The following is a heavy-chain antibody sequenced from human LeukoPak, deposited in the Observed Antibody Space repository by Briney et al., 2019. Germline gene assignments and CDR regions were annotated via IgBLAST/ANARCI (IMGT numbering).Heavy chain of an antibody. CDR1: GGSISSSSYY. CDR3: ATRMAAAGPWFDP. CDR2: IYYSGST. J-gene: IGHJ5*02. Sequence: SQTLSLTCTVSGGSISSSSYYWGWLRQPPGKGLEWIGSIYYSGSTYYNPSLKSRVTISVDTSKNQFSLKLSSVTAADTAVYYCATRMAAAGPWFDPWGQGTLVTV. D-gene: IGHD6-13*01. V-gene: IGHV4-39*01.